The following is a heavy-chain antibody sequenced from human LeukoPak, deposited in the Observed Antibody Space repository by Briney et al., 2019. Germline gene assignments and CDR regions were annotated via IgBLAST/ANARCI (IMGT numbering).Heavy chain of an antibody. CDR1: GGSISSSNW. Sequence: SETLSLTCAVSGGSISSSNWWSWVRQPPGKGLEWIGEIYHSGSTYYNPSLKSRVTISVDTSKNQFSLKLSSVTAADTAVYYCASHSAPGEYFDYWGQGTLVIVSS. J-gene: IGHJ4*02. V-gene: IGHV4-4*02. CDR3: ASHSAPGEYFDY. CDR2: IYHSGST. D-gene: IGHD3-16*01.